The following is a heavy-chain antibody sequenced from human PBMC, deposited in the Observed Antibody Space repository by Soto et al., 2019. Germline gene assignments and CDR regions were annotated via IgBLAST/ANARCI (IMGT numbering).Heavy chain of an antibody. CDR2: ISYDGSNK. Sequence: GGSLRLSCAASGFTFSSYAMHWVRQAPGKGLEWVAVISYDGSNKYYADSVKGRFTISRDNSKNPLYLQMNSLRAEDTAVYYCARDAYSSGWFNENGMDVWGQGTTVTVSS. D-gene: IGHD6-19*01. J-gene: IGHJ6*02. V-gene: IGHV3-30-3*01. CDR3: ARDAYSSGWFNENGMDV. CDR1: GFTFSSYA.